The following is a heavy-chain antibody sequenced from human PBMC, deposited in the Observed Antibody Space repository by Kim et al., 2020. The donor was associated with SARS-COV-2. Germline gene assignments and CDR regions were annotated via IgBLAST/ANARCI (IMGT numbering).Heavy chain of an antibody. CDR3: ARGGYYYDSSGYLKY. J-gene: IGHJ4*02. Sequence: GGSLRLSCAASGFTFSSYGMHWVRQAPGKGLEWVAVIWYDGSNKYYADSVKGRFTISRDNSKNTLYLQMNSLRAEDTAVYYCARGGYYYDSSGYLKYWGQGTLVTVSS. CDR2: IWYDGSNK. D-gene: IGHD3-22*01. V-gene: IGHV3-33*01. CDR1: GFTFSSYG.